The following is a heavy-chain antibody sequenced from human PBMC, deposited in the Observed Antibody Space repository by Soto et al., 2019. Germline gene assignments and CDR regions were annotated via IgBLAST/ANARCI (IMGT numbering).Heavy chain of an antibody. D-gene: IGHD3-16*01. V-gene: IGHV1-3*02. J-gene: IGHJ6*02. CDR1: GYTFSTYS. CDR3: ARDGGLGMDV. Sequence: QVQLVQSGAEVKKPGASVKVSCKGSGYTFSTYSIHWVRQAPGQRLEWMGWNNAANGNTQYSQDFQGRVTITRDTSASTAYMELSSLRTEDMAVYYCARDGGLGMDVWGQGTTVTVSS. CDR2: NNAANGNT.